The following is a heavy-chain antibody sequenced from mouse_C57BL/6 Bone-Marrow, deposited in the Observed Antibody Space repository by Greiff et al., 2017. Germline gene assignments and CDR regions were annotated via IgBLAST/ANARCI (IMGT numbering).Heavy chain of an antibody. D-gene: IGHD3-3*01. Sequence: EVQGVESGGGLVQPGGSLKLSCAASGFTFSDYYMYWVRQTPEKRLEWVAYISNGGGSTYYPDTVKGRFTISRDNAKNTLYLQMSRLKSEDTAMYYCARQLGAYWGQGTLVTVSA. CDR1: GFTFSDYY. V-gene: IGHV5-12*01. J-gene: IGHJ3*01. CDR2: ISNGGGST. CDR3: ARQLGAY.